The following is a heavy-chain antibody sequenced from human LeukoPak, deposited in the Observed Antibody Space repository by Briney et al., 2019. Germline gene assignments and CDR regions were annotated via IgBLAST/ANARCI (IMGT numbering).Heavy chain of an antibody. V-gene: IGHV3-7*01. Sequence: HAGGSLRLSCADSGFTFSSHWMSWVRQAPGKGLEWVANIKQDGSEIYYLDSVKGRFTISRDNAKNSLYLQMNSLRVEDTAIYYCATIEAVRFHYWGQGTLVTVSS. CDR3: ATIEAVRFHY. CDR2: IKQDGSEI. J-gene: IGHJ4*02. D-gene: IGHD6-19*01. CDR1: GFTFSSHW.